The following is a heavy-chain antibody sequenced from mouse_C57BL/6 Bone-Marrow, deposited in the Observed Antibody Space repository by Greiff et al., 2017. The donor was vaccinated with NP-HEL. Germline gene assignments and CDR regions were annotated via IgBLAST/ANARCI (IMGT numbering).Heavy chain of an antibody. V-gene: IGHV1-64*01. Sequence: QVQLQQPGAELVKPGASVKLSCKASGYTFTSYWMHWVKQRPGQGLEWIGMIHPNSGSTNYNEKFKSKATLTVDKSSSTAYMQLSSLTSEDSAVYYCARGDYFLSDFDVWGKGTTVTVSS. CDR2: IHPNSGST. CDR3: ARGDYFLSDFDV. CDR1: GYTFTSYW. J-gene: IGHJ1*03. D-gene: IGHD2-13*01.